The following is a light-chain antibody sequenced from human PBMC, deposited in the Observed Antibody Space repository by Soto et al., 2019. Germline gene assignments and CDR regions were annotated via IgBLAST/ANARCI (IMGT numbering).Light chain of an antibody. CDR2: AAS. CDR1: QSISIY. V-gene: IGKV1-39*01. Sequence: DIQMTQSPSSLSASVGDRVTITCRASQSISIYLNWYQQKPGKAPKLLIYAASSLQSGVPSRFSGSGSGTDFTLTIRSLQHEDFATYYCQQRYSTPALTFGGGNKVEIK. CDR3: QQRYSTPALT. J-gene: IGKJ4*01.